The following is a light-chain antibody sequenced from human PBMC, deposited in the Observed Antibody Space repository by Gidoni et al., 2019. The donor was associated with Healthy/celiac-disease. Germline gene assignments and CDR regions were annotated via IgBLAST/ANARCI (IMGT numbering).Light chain of an antibody. V-gene: IGKV3-15*01. CDR1: QSVSSN. J-gene: IGKJ3*01. CDR3: QQYNKWHPGGFT. Sequence: EIVMTQSPATLSVSPGERATLSCRASQSVSSNLVWYQQKPCQPPRLLIYSASTRATGIPAGFSGSGCGAELTLTISSLRSEDFEDYDCQQYNKWHPGGFTFGHGTKVDIK. CDR2: SAS.